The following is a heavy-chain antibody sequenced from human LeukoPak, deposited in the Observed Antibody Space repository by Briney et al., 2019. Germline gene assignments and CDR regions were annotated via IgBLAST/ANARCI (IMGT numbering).Heavy chain of an antibody. CDR2: INVDGSDR. CDR1: GFTFRDHW. CDR3: ARDPEWPPTPPIDGFDI. D-gene: IGHD2-15*01. J-gene: IGHJ3*02. Sequence: PGGSLRLSCAVSGFTFRDHWMHWVRQAPGKGLVWVSGINVDGSDRRYADPVKGRFTISRDNAKNTMYLQMNSLRAEDTAVYYCARDPEWPPTPPIDGFDIWGQGTMVTVSS. V-gene: IGHV3-74*01.